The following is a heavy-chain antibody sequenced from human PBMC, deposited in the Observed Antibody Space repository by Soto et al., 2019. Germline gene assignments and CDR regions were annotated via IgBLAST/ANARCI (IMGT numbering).Heavy chain of an antibody. CDR2: TYYTGST. D-gene: IGHD1-1*01. CDR3: VSGPGTTADY. J-gene: IGHJ4*02. Sequence: SETLSLTCTVSGGSISSTRYYWGWIRQPPGKGLEWIGTTYYTGSTYYNPSLKSRVTISVDMSKNQFSLKMRSVTAADTAVYYCVSGPGTTADYWGQGTLVTVSS. CDR1: GGSISSTRYY. V-gene: IGHV4-39*01.